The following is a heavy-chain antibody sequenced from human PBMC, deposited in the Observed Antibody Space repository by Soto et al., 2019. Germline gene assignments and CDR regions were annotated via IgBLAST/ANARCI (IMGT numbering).Heavy chain of an antibody. CDR3: ARSQGAYYYYYGMDV. CDR1: GGSFSGYY. V-gene: IGHV4-34*01. CDR2: INHSGST. Sequence: ETLSLTCAVYGGSFSGYYWSWIRQPPGKGLEWIGEINHSGSTNYNPSLKSRVTISVDTSKNQFSLKVRSVTAADTAVYYCARSQGAYYYYYGMDVWGQGTTVTVSS. J-gene: IGHJ6*02.